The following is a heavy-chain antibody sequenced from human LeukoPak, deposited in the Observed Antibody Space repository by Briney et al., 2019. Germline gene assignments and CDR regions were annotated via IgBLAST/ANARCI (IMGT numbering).Heavy chain of an antibody. Sequence: GGSLRLSCAASGFTFSSYAMHWVRRAPGKGLEWVAVISYDGSNKYYADSVKGRFTISRDNPKNTLHLQMNSLRPEDTAVYYCASCSQWLVTEFDYWGQGTLVTVSS. V-gene: IGHV3-30*04. CDR3: ASCSQWLVTEFDY. CDR2: ISYDGSNK. J-gene: IGHJ4*02. D-gene: IGHD6-19*01. CDR1: GFTFSSYA.